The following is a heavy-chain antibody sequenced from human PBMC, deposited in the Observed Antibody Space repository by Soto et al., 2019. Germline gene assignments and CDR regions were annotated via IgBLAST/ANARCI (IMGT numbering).Heavy chain of an antibody. CDR2: IYYSGST. CDR3: ARHGPLLRYFDWLLGDYYYGMDV. D-gene: IGHD3-9*01. Sequence: PSETLSLTCTVSGGSISSYYWSWIRQPPGKGLEWIGSIYYSGSTNYNPSLKSRVTISVDTSKNQFSLELSSVTAADTAVYYCARHGPLLRYFDWLLGDYYYGMDVWGQGTTVTVSS. V-gene: IGHV4-59*08. J-gene: IGHJ6*02. CDR1: GGSISSYY.